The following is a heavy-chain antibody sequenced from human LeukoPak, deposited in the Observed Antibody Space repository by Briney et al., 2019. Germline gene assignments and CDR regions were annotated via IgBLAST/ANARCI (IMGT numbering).Heavy chain of an antibody. V-gene: IGHV4-59*08. Sequence: SETPSLTCTVSGGSISSYYWSWIRQPPGKGLEWIGYIYYSGSTNYNPSLKSRVTISVDTSKNQFSLKLSSVTAADTAVYYCASIGRFGESMGDYWGQGTLATVSS. CDR3: ASIGRFGESMGDY. CDR1: GGSISSYY. J-gene: IGHJ4*02. CDR2: IYYSGST. D-gene: IGHD3-10*01.